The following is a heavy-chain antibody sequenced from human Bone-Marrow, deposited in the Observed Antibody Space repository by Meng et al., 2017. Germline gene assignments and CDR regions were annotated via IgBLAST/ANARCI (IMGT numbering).Heavy chain of an antibody. CDR3: AASPGWWRINS. J-gene: IGHJ4*02. CDR1: GASVSSGYW. Sequence: VQVHEAGPGLVKPSGTLSLTCGVSGASVSSGYWWTWVRQPPGKGLEWIGEFHHSGTTNYNPSLRSRVTISVDTSKNQFSLRLTSVTAADTAVYYCAASPGWWRINSWGQGTLVTVSS. D-gene: IGHD6-19*01. V-gene: IGHV4-4*02. CDR2: FHHSGTT.